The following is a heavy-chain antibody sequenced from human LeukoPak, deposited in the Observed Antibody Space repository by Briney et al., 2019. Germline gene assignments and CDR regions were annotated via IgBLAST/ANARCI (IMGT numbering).Heavy chain of an antibody. CDR3: ARGLAVAGTEDAFDI. Sequence: PSETLSLTCTVSGGSISSYYWSWIRQPPGKGLEWIGYIYYSGTTNYNPSLKSRVTIPVDTSKNQFSLKLSSVTAADTAVYYCARGLAVAGTEDAFDIWGQGTMVTVSS. CDR2: IYYSGTT. V-gene: IGHV4-59*01. J-gene: IGHJ3*02. D-gene: IGHD6-19*01. CDR1: GGSISSYY.